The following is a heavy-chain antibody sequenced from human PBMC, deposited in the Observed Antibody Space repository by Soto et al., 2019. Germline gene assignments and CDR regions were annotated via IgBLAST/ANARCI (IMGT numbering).Heavy chain of an antibody. J-gene: IGHJ6*01. D-gene: IGHD3-10*01. V-gene: IGHV3-30-3*01. CDR1: GFTFSSYA. CDR2: ISYDGSNK. CDR3: ARGPITMVRGVIQPYYYYVMDV. Sequence: QVQLVESGGGVVQPGRSLRLSCAASGFTFSSYAMHWVRQAPGKGLERVAVISYDGSNKYYADSVKGRFTIYRDNSKNTLYLQMNSLRAEDTAVYYCARGPITMVRGVIQPYYYYVMDVWGQGTTVTVSS.